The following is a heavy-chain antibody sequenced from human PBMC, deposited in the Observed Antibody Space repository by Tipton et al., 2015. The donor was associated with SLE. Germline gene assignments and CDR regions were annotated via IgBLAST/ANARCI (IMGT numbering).Heavy chain of an antibody. CDR3: ARVWLNNAFDI. J-gene: IGHJ3*02. Sequence: TLSLTCNVSGVSVSSSYWSWIRQPAGKGLEWIGRISTSGATDDNPSLKSRVTMSVDMSKHQIFLKMTSVTAADSAVYFCARVWLNNAFDIWGQGTRVTVSS. CDR2: ISTSGAT. D-gene: IGHD2/OR15-2a*01. CDR1: GVSVSSSY. V-gene: IGHV4-4*07.